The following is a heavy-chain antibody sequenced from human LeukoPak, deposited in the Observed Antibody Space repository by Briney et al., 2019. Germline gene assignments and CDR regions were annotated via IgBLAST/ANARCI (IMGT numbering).Heavy chain of an antibody. V-gene: IGHV1-69*05. CDR3: ARVRNYYDSSGLELYFDY. CDR2: IIPIFGTA. Sequence: SVKVSFKASGGTFSSYAISWVRQAPGQGLEWVGGIIPIFGTANYAQKFQGRVTITTDESTSTAYMELSSLRSEDTAVYYCARVRNYYDSSGLELYFDYWGQGTLVTVSS. D-gene: IGHD3-22*01. CDR1: GGTFSSYA. J-gene: IGHJ4*02.